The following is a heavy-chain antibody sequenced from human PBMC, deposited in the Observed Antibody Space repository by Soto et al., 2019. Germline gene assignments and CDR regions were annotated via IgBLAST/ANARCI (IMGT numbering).Heavy chain of an antibody. D-gene: IGHD3-9*01. V-gene: IGHV4-31*03. CDR2: IYYSGST. CDR3: AREVALSTYYDILTGPYYFDY. CDR1: GVSISSGGYY. J-gene: IGHJ4*02. Sequence: PSETLSLTCTFSGVSISSGGYYWSWIRQHPGKGLEWIGYIYYSGSTYYNPSLKSRVTISVDTSKNQFSLKLSSVTAADTAVYYCAREVALSTYYDILTGPYYFDYWGQGTLVTVSS.